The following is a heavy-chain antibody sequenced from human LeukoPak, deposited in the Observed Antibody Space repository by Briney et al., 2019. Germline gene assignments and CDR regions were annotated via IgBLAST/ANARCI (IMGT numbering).Heavy chain of an antibody. J-gene: IGHJ4*02. D-gene: IGHD6-19*01. CDR1: GFTFSSYA. Sequence: PGGSLRLSCAASGFTFSSYAMHWVRQAPGKGLERVAVISYDGSNKYYADSVKGRFTISRDNSKNTLYLQMNSLRAEDTAVYCCARDSGIAVRLFDYWGQGTLVTVSS. V-gene: IGHV3-30*04. CDR2: ISYDGSNK. CDR3: ARDSGIAVRLFDY.